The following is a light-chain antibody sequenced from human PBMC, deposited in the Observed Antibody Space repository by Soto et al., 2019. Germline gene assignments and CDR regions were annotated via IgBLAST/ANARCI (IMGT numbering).Light chain of an antibody. CDR3: QQYNSYSQT. Sequence: IQMPPSPSTLSASVVDRATITFRASQSISSWLAWYQQKPGKAPKLLIYDASSLESGVPSRFSGSGSGTEFTLTISSLQPDDFATYYCQQYNSYSQTFGQGTKVDIK. V-gene: IGKV1-5*01. J-gene: IGKJ1*01. CDR1: QSISSW. CDR2: DAS.